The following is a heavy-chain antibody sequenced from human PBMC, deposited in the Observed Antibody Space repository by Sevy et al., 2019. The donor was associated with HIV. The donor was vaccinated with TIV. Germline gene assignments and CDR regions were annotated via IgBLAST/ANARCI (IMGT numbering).Heavy chain of an antibody. CDR2: ISGSGRFT. D-gene: IGHD2-2*01. CDR3: ARRDCTITSCHRGDAFDI. CDR1: EFTFSSYA. V-gene: IGHV3-21*01. J-gene: IGHJ3*02. Sequence: GGSLRLSCSASEFTFSSYAMSWVRQAPGKGLEWVSSISGSGRFTYYADSMKGRFTISRDNAKNSLYLQMNSLRAEDTAVYYCARRDCTITSCHRGDAFDIWGQGTMVTVSS.